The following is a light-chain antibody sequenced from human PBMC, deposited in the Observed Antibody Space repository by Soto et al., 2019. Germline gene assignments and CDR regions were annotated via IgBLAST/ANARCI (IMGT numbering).Light chain of an antibody. V-gene: IGKV1-5*03. J-gene: IGKJ1*01. Sequence: DIQMNQSPSTLSASVGDRVTITCRASQSSSSWLAWYQQKPGKAPKLLIYKASSLESGVPSRFSGSGSGTEFTLTISSLQPDDFATYYCQQYNSDPWTFGQGNKVAIK. CDR1: QSSSSW. CDR3: QQYNSDPWT. CDR2: KAS.